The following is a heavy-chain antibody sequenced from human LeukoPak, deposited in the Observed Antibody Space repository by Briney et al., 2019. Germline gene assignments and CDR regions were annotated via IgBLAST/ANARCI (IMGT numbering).Heavy chain of an antibody. J-gene: IGHJ4*02. CDR1: GFLFSGFG. V-gene: IGHV3-30*19. CDR2: ISYDGSNK. CDR3: ARDGSGSYPDY. Sequence: GGSLRLSCETSGFLFSGFGMHWVRQAPGKGLEWVAVISYDGSNKYYADSVKGRFTISRDNSKNTLYLQMNSLRAEDTAVYYCARDGSGSYPDYWGQGTLVTVSS. D-gene: IGHD3-10*01.